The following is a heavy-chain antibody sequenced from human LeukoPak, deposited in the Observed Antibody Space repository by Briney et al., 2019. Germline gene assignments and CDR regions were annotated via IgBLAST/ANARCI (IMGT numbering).Heavy chain of an antibody. CDR3: ARDGGLDY. Sequence: GASVKVSCKASGYAFIGYFMHWLRQAPGQGLEWMGWINPNSGDTNYAQKFQGRVTMTRDTSISTAYMELSRLTSDDTAMYYCARDGGLDYWGQGTLITASS. V-gene: IGHV1-2*02. CDR2: INPNSGDT. CDR1: GYAFIGYF. D-gene: IGHD2-15*01. J-gene: IGHJ4*02.